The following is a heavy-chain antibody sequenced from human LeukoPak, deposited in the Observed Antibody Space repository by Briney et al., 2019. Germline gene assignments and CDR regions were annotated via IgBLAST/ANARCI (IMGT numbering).Heavy chain of an antibody. CDR1: SDSLSGYS. CDR2: IYYSGST. D-gene: IGHD6-13*01. J-gene: IGHJ4*02. V-gene: IGHV4-59*08. CDR3: ARQDAGSTTFDY. Sequence: SETLSLTRAVSSDSLSGYSGSWIPHPPGKGLECIGYIYYSGSTNYNPSLKRRVTMSVDTSKNQFSLSLSSVTAADTAVYYCARQDAGSTTFDYWGQGTLVTVS.